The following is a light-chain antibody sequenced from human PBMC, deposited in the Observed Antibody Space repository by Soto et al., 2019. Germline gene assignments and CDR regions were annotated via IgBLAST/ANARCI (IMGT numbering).Light chain of an antibody. CDR3: LMYNSPPLT. CDR1: QGITNY. CDR2: AAS. Sequence: DIQMTQSPSSLSASVGDRVTITCRASQGITNYLAWYQQKPGQAPKLLIYAASTLQSGVPSRFSGSGSGRDFTLTINSLQPEDVATYSCLMYNSPPLTFGGGTKVEIK. V-gene: IGKV1-27*01. J-gene: IGKJ4*01.